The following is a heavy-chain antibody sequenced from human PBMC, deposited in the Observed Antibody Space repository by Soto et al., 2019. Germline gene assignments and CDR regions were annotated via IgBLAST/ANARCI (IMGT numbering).Heavy chain of an antibody. CDR1: GDSVSSDSAA. J-gene: IGHJ6*02. CDR3: ARDGLTPIYYYYGMDV. Sequence: SQTLSLTCAISGDSVSSDSAAWNWIRQSPSRGLEWLGRTYYRSKWYNDYAVSVKSRITINPDTSKNQFSLQLNSVTPEDTAVYYCARDGLTPIYYYYGMDVWGQGTTVTVSS. D-gene: IGHD3-9*01. CDR2: TYYRSKWYN. V-gene: IGHV6-1*01.